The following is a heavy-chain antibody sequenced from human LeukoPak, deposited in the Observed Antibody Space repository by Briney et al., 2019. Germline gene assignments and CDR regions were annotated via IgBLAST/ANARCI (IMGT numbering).Heavy chain of an antibody. J-gene: IGHJ3*02. CDR1: GGSISSYY. CDR3: ARGKVDDYDSSGWAFDI. CDR2: IYTSGST. D-gene: IGHD3-22*01. Sequence: PSETLSLTCTVSGGSISSYYWSWIRQPAGKGLEWIGRIYTSGSTNYNPSLKIRVTTSVDTSKNQFSLKLSSVTAADTAVYYCARGKVDDYDSSGWAFDIWGQGTMVTVSS. V-gene: IGHV4-4*07.